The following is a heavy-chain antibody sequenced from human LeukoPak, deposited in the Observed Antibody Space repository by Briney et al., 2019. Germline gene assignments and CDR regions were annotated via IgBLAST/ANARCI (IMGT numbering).Heavy chain of an antibody. J-gene: IGHJ4*02. V-gene: IGHV3-30*02. Sequence: PGGSLRLSCATSGFIFSNFGMHWVRQAPGKGLEWVAFIRYDGKIESYADSVTGRFTISRDNSRSTLYLQMSSLRAEDTALYYCAKAPFRSSAYELEFEYRGQGSLVTVSS. CDR2: IRYDGKIE. D-gene: IGHD3-22*01. CDR1: GFIFSNFG. CDR3: AKAPFRSSAYELEFEY.